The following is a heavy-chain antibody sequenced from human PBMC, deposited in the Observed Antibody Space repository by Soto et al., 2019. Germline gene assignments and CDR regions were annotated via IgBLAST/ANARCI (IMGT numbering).Heavy chain of an antibody. CDR2: IYYSGST. CDR3: AGTYHDILSGLYYFDY. V-gene: IGHV4-39*01. D-gene: IGHD3-9*01. Sequence: QLQLQESGPGLVKPSETLSLTCTVSGGSISSSSYYWGWIRPPPGKGLEWIGSIYYSGSTYYNPSLKSRVTRSVDTSKNQFSLKLSSVTAADTYLYYCAGTYHDILSGLYYFDYWGQGTLVTVSS. CDR1: GGSISSSSYY. J-gene: IGHJ4*02.